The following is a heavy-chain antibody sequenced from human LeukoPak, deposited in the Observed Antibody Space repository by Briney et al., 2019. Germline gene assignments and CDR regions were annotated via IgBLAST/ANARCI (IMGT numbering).Heavy chain of an antibody. CDR1: GFIFCDLW. V-gene: IGHV3-7*04. D-gene: IGHD3-22*01. J-gene: IGHJ4*02. CDR3: ARARSGYYFDY. CDR2: IKEDGSED. Sequence: PGGSLRLSCAASGFIFCDLWMTWVRRAPGKGLEWVDNIKEDGSEDIYIHSLKVRITISRDNAENSLNLQMDSLRAEDTDVYYCARARSGYYFDYWGQGTLVTVSS.